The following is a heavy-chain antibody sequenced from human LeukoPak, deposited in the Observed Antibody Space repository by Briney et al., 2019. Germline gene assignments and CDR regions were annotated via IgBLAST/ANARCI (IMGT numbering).Heavy chain of an antibody. D-gene: IGHD5-18*01. V-gene: IGHV3-23*01. J-gene: IGHJ4*02. CDR1: GFTFSTYV. CDR2: ITSSGVTT. CDR3: TRETDTAMNNFDY. Sequence: PGGSLRLSCAASGFTFSTYVMSWVRQAPGKGLEWVSAITSSGVTTYYADSVKGRFTISRDNSKNTLYLQVNSLRAEDTAVYYCTRETDTAMNNFDYWGQGTLVTVSS.